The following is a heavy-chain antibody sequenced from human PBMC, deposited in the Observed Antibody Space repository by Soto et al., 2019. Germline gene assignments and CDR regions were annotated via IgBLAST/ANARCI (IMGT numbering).Heavy chain of an antibody. CDR1: GFTFSNYA. V-gene: IGHV3-30-3*01. CDR3: ARGYRIIDY. CDR2: ISSDGSNK. Sequence: QVQLVESGGGVVQPGRSLRLSCAASGFTFSNYALHWVRQAPGKGLEWVALISSDGSNKYYTASVKGRFTISRDNSKNTLYLQMSSLRDEDTAVYHCARGYRIIDYWGQGTLVTVSS. D-gene: IGHD3-16*02. J-gene: IGHJ4*02.